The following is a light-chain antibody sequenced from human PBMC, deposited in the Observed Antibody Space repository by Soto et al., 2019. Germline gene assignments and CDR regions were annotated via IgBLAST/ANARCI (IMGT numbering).Light chain of an antibody. Sequence: DIQMTQSPSSLSASVGDRVTIPCRASQSISNYLSWYQQIPGKATKLLIYAASTLRSGVSSRFSGSGSGTDFTLTISSLQPEDFATYYCQQSYSTPWTFGQGTKVEIK. V-gene: IGKV1-39*01. CDR1: QSISNY. CDR2: AAS. CDR3: QQSYSTPWT. J-gene: IGKJ1*01.